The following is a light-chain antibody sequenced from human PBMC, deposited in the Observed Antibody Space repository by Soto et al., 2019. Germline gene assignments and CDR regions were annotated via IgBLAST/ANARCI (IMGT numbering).Light chain of an antibody. J-gene: IGLJ1*01. CDR3: SSFTSSSTYV. CDR1: SSDVGSYNR. Sequence: TSSDVGSYNRVSWYQQPPGTAPKLLIYEVSNRPSGVPDRFSGSKSGNTASLTISGLQAEDEADYYCSSFTSSSTYVFGTGTKVTVL. V-gene: IGLV2-18*02. CDR2: EVS.